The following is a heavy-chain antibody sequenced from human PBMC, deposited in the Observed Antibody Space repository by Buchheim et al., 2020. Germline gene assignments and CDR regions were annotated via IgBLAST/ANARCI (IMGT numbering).Heavy chain of an antibody. CDR2: INPSGGSI. J-gene: IGHJ4*02. V-gene: IGHV1-46*03. CDR1: GYTFTTYN. D-gene: IGHD6-19*01. Sequence: QVQLVQSGAEVKKPGASVKVSCKASGYTFTTYNMHWVRQAPGQGLECMGIINPSGGSIAYAQKFQGRVTLTSDTSTRTVHMELSGLRSEDTAVYYCARSLSQWPPFDYWGQGTL. CDR3: ARSLSQWPPFDY.